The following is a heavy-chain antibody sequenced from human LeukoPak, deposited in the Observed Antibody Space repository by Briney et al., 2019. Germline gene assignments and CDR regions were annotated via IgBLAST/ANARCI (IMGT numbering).Heavy chain of an antibody. CDR3: ARDTSGIGMDV. CDR1: GFTVSSNY. Sequence: PGGPLRLSCAASGFTVSSNYMSWVRQAPGKGLEWVSLIYSGGTTHYADSVKGRFTISRDNSKNTLYLEINSLRAEDTAVYYCARDTSGIGMDVWGQGTTVTVSS. J-gene: IGHJ6*02. V-gene: IGHV3-53*01. D-gene: IGHD3-10*01. CDR2: IYSGGTT.